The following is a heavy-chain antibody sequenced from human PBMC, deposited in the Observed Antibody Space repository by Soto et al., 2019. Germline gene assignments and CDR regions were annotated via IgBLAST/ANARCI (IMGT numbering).Heavy chain of an antibody. Sequence: EVQLVESGGGLVQPGGSLRLSCAASGFTFRSYSMNWVRQAPGKGLEWVSYISSDSTTIYYADSVKGRFTISRDNAKNSLYLQMNSLRAEDTAVYYCARAEGDFDYWGQGTLVTVSS. J-gene: IGHJ4*02. CDR3: ARAEGDFDY. CDR1: GFTFRSYS. V-gene: IGHV3-48*01. CDR2: ISSDSTTI.